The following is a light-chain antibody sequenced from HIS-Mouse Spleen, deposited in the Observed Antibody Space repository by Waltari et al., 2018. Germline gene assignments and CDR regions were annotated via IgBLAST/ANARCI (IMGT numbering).Light chain of an antibody. V-gene: IGLV2-23*01. CDR3: CSYAGSSTWV. Sequence: HSAPTQPASGSGSPGQSITISCPGTSSYVVSYNLFSWYQQPPGKAPKPMIYEGSIRPSGVSNRFSGSKYGNTASLTISGLQAEDEADYYCCSYAGSSTWVFGGGTKLPVL. J-gene: IGLJ3*02. CDR2: EGS. CDR1: SSYVVSYNL.